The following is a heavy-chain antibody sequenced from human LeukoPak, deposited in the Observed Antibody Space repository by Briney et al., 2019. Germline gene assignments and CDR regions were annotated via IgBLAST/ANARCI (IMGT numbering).Heavy chain of an antibody. J-gene: IGHJ5*01. CDR2: LYPSGST. CDR3: ARDRDYILDS. CDR1: GGSIGNYF. V-gene: IGHV4-4*07. Sequence: SETLSLTCNISGGSIGNYFWSWIRQPAGKGLEWIGRLYPSGSTTNNPSFNSRVTMSVDTSKNQFSLKLSSMTAADTAVYYCARDRDYILDSWGQGTLVIVSS. D-gene: IGHD4-11*01.